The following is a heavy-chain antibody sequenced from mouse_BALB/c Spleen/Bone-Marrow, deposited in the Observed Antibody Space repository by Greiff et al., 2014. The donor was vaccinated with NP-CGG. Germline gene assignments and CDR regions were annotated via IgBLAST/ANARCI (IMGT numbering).Heavy chain of an antibody. CDR3: ARLGNYSPSYAMDY. CDR2: IDPANGNT. Sequence: VQLQQSGAELVKPGASVKLSCTASGFNIKDTYMHWVKQRPEQGLEWIGRIDPANGNTKYDPKFQGKATITADTSSNTAYLQLSSLTSEDTAVYYCARLGNYSPSYAMDYWGQGTSIPVSS. J-gene: IGHJ4*01. D-gene: IGHD2-1*01. V-gene: IGHV14-3*02. CDR1: GFNIKDTY.